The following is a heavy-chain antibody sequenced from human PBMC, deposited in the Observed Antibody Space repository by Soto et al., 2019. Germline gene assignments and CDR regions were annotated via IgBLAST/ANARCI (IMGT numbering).Heavy chain of an antibody. V-gene: IGHV1-2*04. CDR3: ARVGSSGKSWFDP. CDR2: INPNSGGT. D-gene: IGHD3-22*01. Sequence: ASVKVSCKASGYTFTGYYMHWVRQAPGQGLEWMGWINPNSGGTNYAQKFQGWVTMTRDTSISTAYMELSRLRSDDTAVYYCARVGSSGKSWFDPWGQGTLVTVSS. CDR1: GYTFTGYY. J-gene: IGHJ5*02.